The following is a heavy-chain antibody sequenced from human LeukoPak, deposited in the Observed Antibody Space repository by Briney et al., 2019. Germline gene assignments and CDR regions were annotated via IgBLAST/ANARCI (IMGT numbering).Heavy chain of an antibody. Sequence: PGRSLRLSCAASGFTFDDYGMSWVRQAPGKGLEWVSGINWNGGSTGYADSVKGRFTISRDNAKNSLYLQMNSLRAEDTALYYCARDHETFRLDYYYMDVWGKGTTVTVSS. J-gene: IGHJ6*03. D-gene: IGHD5-12*01. CDR3: ARDHETFRLDYYYMDV. CDR1: GFTFDDYG. V-gene: IGHV3-20*04. CDR2: INWNGGST.